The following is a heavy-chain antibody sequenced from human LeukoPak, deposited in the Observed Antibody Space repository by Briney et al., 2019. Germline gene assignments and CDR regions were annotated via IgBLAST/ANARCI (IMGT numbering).Heavy chain of an antibody. CDR3: ARDQHYDVLTAFGLDV. V-gene: IGHV3-30*02. Sequence: GGSLTLACAVSGFTFSIFGMHWDRQAPGKGLEWVAFNRYGGTNEDYADYVKGRFTISRDNSKNTLSLLMNGLRVEDTAVYYCARDQHYDVLTAFGLDVWGQGTTVTVSS. D-gene: IGHD3-9*01. CDR2: NRYGGTNE. J-gene: IGHJ6*02. CDR1: GFTFSIFG.